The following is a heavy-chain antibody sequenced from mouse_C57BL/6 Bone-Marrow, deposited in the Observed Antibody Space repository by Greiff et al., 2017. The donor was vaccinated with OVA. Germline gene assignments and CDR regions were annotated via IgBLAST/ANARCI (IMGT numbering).Heavy chain of an antibody. CDR3: ARGYDAWFAY. CDR2: ISSGGSYT. Sequence: EVQVVESGGDLVKPGGSLKLSCAASGFTFSSYGMSWVRQTPDKRLEWVATISSGGSYTYYPDSVKGRFTISRDNAKNTLYLQMSGLKSEDTAMYYCARGYDAWFAYWGQGTLVTVAA. CDR1: GFTFSSYG. J-gene: IGHJ3*01. D-gene: IGHD2-2*01. V-gene: IGHV5-6*01.